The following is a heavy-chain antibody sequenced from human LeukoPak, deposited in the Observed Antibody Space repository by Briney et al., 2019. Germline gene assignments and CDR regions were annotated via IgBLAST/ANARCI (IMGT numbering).Heavy chain of an antibody. J-gene: IGHJ4*02. Sequence: KPSETLSLTCAIYGGSFSGYYWSWIRQPPGKGLEWIGEINHSGSTNYNPSLKSRVTISVDTSKNQFSPKLSSVTAADTAVYYCARQAGEMATTHRLFDYWAQGTLVTVSS. CDR3: ARQAGEMATTHRLFDY. D-gene: IGHD5-24*01. V-gene: IGHV4-34*01. CDR1: GGSFSGYY. CDR2: INHSGST.